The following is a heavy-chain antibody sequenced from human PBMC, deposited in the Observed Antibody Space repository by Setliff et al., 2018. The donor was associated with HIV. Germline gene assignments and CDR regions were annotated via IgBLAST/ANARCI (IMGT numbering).Heavy chain of an antibody. CDR2: MFVGESP. D-gene: IGHD3-10*01. CDR3: ARSALWFGEADWYFDL. V-gene: IGHV4-4*07. CDR1: GGSISSYY. J-gene: IGHJ2*01. Sequence: SETLSLTCSVSGGSISSYYWSWIRQPAGKGLEWVGRMFVGESPNYNPSLKSRLSMSVDTSKNHFSLKLRSVTAVDTAVYYCARSALWFGEADWYFDLWGRGALVTVSS.